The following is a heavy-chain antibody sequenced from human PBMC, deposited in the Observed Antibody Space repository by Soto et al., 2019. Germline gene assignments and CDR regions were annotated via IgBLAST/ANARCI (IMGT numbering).Heavy chain of an antibody. V-gene: IGHV3-21*06. CDR3: ARESEDLTSNFDY. CDR1: GFIFTRYS. J-gene: IGHJ4*02. CDR2: ISSTTNYI. Sequence: ELHLLASGGGLVKPGGSLRLSCAASGFIFTRYSMNWVRQAPGKGLEWVSSISSTTNYIYYGDSMKGRFTISRDNAKNSLYLEMNSLRAEDTAVYYCARESEDLTSNFDYWGQGTLVTVSS.